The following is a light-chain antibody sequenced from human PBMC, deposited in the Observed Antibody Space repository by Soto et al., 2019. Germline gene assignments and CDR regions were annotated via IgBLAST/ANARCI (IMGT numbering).Light chain of an antibody. CDR3: QQYNSYSGT. CDR1: QSISSW. CDR2: KAS. V-gene: IGKV1-5*03. J-gene: IGKJ1*01. Sequence: DIQMTQSPSTLSASVGDRVTITCRASQSISSWLAWYQQKPGKAPKLLIYKASSLESGVPSTFSGCGSGTEFTLTISSLQPDDFATYYCQQYNSYSGTFGPGTKVDIK.